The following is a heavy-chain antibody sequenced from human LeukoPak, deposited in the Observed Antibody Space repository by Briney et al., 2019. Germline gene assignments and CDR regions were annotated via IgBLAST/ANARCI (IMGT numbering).Heavy chain of an antibody. J-gene: IGHJ4*02. CDR3: VRDRGELSYSHDY. CDR2: IHHSGSA. CDR1: GASISSNW. D-gene: IGHD3-10*01. Sequence: PSGNLSLTCAVSGASISSNWWNWVRQPPGKGLEWIGEIHHSGSANYNPSLKSRVTISLDTSENQFSLRLSSVTAADTAVYYCVRDRGELSYSHDYWGQGTLVTVSS. V-gene: IGHV4-4*02.